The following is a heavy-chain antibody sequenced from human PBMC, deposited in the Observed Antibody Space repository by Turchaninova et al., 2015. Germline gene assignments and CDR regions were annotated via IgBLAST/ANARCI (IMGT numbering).Heavy chain of an antibody. Sequence: GGSLRLSCVASGFTFSSFTMNWVRQAPGKGLEWVSSLVGIGTQVNYAESVKGRFTIARDNAKNSLYLQMNSLGVEDTAIYYCARRMVYGSGSFDYWGQGTLVTVSS. CDR2: LVGIGTQV. CDR3: ARRMVYGSGSFDY. CDR1: GFTFSSFT. D-gene: IGHD3-10*01. J-gene: IGHJ4*02. V-gene: IGHV3-21*01.